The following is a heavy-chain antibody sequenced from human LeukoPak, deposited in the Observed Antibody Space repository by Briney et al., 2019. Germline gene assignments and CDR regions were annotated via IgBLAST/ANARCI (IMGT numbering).Heavy chain of an antibody. Sequence: ASVKVSCKASGGTFSSYAISWVRQAPGQGLEWMGGIIPIFGTANYAQKFQGRVTITADKSTSTAYMELSSLRSEDTAVYYCARSRGYSYGPPTYYFDYWGQGTLVTVSS. CDR2: IIPIFGTA. CDR3: ARSRGYSYGPPTYYFDY. J-gene: IGHJ4*02. D-gene: IGHD5-18*01. V-gene: IGHV1-69*06. CDR1: GGTFSSYA.